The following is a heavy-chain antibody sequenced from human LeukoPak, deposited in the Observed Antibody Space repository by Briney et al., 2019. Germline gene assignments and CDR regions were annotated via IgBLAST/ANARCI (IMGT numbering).Heavy chain of an antibody. CDR3: ARESSRGSY. J-gene: IGHJ4*02. CDR2: IYYSGST. V-gene: IGHV4-59*12. CDR1: GGSLRSYC. D-gene: IGHD3-16*01. Sequence: SETLSLTCTVSGGSLRSYCWNWIRQPPGKGLEWIGYIYYSGSTDYNPSLRSRVTISVDRSKNQFSLKLSSVTAADTAVYYCARESSRGSYWGQGALVTVSS.